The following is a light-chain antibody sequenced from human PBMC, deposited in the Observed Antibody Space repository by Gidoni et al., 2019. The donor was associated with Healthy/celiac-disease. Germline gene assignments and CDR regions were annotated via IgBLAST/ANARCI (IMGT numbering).Light chain of an antibody. CDR1: SSNIGAGYD. J-gene: IGLJ3*02. V-gene: IGLV1-40*01. CDR2: GNS. CDR3: QSYDSSLSGHWV. Sequence: QSVLTQPPSVSGAPAQRVTISCTGSSSNIGAGYDVHWYQQLPGTAPKLLIYGNSNRPSGVPDRFSGSKSGTSASLAITGLQAEDEADYYCQSYDSSLSGHWVFGGGTKLTVL.